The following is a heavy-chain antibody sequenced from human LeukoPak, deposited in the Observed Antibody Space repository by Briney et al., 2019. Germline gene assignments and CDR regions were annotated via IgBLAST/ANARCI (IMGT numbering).Heavy chain of an antibody. D-gene: IGHD3-10*01. J-gene: IGHJ6*02. Sequence: ASVKVSCKASGGTFSSYAISWVRQAPGQGLEWMGGIIPIFGTASYAQKFQGRVTITADESTSTAYMELSSLRSEDTAVYYCARGQLLWFGELLAYYYYGMDVWGQGTTVTVSS. CDR3: ARGQLLWFGELLAYYYYGMDV. CDR2: IIPIFGTA. V-gene: IGHV1-69*13. CDR1: GGTFSSYA.